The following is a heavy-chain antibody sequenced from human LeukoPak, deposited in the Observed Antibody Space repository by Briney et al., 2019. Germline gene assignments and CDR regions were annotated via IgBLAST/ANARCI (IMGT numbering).Heavy chain of an antibody. V-gene: IGHV3-7*01. Sequence: GGSLRLSCAASGFTFSSYWMSWVRQAPGKGLEWVTNIKQDGSEKYYVDSVKGRFTISRDNAKNSLYLQMNSLRAEDTAVYYCARERFDLEWFLFDYWGQGTLVTVSS. CDR3: ARERFDLEWFLFDY. J-gene: IGHJ4*02. CDR1: GFTFSSYW. D-gene: IGHD3-3*01. CDR2: IKQDGSEK.